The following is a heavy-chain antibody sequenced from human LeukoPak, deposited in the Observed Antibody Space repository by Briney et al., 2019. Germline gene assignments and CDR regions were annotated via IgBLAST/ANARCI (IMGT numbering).Heavy chain of an antibody. V-gene: IGHV3-23*01. CDR2: ISGSGGST. CDR3: AKAHYYGSGSYSPLGY. D-gene: IGHD3-10*01. Sequence: GGSLGLSCAASGFTFSSYAMSWDRQAPGKGLEWVSAISGSGGSTYYADSVKGRFTISRDNSKNTLYLQMNSLRAEDTAVYYCAKAHYYGSGSYSPLGYWGQGTLVTVSS. J-gene: IGHJ4*02. CDR1: GFTFSSYA.